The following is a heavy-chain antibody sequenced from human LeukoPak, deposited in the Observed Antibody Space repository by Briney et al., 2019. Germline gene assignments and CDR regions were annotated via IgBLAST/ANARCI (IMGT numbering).Heavy chain of an antibody. CDR1: GFTFSDYY. CDR2: ISGSGGST. V-gene: IGHV3-23*01. D-gene: IGHD3-10*01. CDR3: ARDRFGSPHWYLDL. J-gene: IGHJ2*01. Sequence: PGGSLRLSCAASGFTFSDYYMSWVRQAPGKGLEWVSAISGSGGSTYYADSVKGRFTISRDNSKNTLYLQMNSLRAEDTAVYYCARDRFGSPHWYLDLWGRGTLVTVSS.